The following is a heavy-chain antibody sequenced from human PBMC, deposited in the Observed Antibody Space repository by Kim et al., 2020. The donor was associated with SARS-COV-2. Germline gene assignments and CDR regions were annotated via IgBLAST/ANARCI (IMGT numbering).Heavy chain of an antibody. J-gene: IGHJ4*02. CDR2: INTNTGNP. Sequence: ASVKVSCKASGYTFTSYAMNWVRQAPGQGLEWMGWINTNTGNPTYAQGFTGRFVFSLDTCVSTAYLQISSLKAEDTAVYYCATLDCGGDCSYFDYWGQGTLVTVSS. V-gene: IGHV7-4-1*02. D-gene: IGHD2-21*02. CDR3: ATLDCGGDCSYFDY. CDR1: GYTFTSYA.